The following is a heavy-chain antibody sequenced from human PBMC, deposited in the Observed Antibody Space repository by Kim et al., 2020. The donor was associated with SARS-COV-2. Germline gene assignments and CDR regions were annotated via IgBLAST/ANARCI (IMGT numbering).Heavy chain of an antibody. CDR2: GST. V-gene: IGHV4-59*09. CDR3: ARGQYFFDY. J-gene: IGHJ4*02. Sequence: GSTNDNPSLKSRVTISVDTSKNQFSLKLSSVTAADTAVYYCARGQYFFDYWGQGTLVTVSS.